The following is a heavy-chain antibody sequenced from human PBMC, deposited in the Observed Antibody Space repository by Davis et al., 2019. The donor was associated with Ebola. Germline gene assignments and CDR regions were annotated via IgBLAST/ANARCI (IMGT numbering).Heavy chain of an antibody. V-gene: IGHV3-49*03. CDR2: IRSKAYGGTT. D-gene: IGHD1-26*01. CDR1: GFTFGDYA. J-gene: IGHJ4*02. CDR3: TREFGGSYGY. Sequence: GESLKISCTASGFTFGDYAMSWFRQAPGKGLEWVGFIRSKAYGGTTEYAASVKGRFTISRDDSKSIAYLQMNNLKTEDTAFYYCTREFGGSYGYWGQGTLVTVSS.